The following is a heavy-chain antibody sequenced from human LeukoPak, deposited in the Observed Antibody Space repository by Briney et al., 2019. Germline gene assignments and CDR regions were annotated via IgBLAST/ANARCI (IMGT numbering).Heavy chain of an antibody. Sequence: AASVKVSCKASGYTFTSYGISWVRQAPGQGLEWMGWISAYNGNTNYAQKLQGRVTMTTDTSTSTAYMELSSLRSEDTAVYYCARADYGDYVGYYYYGMDVWGQGTTVTVSS. CDR3: ARADYGDYVGYYYYGMDV. CDR2: ISAYNGNT. CDR1: GYTFTSYG. V-gene: IGHV1-18*01. D-gene: IGHD4-17*01. J-gene: IGHJ6*02.